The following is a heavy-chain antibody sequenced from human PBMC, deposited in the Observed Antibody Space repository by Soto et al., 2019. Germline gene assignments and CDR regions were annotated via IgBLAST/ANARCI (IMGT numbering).Heavy chain of an antibody. CDR1: GGSISSGDHY. D-gene: IGHD3-3*01. V-gene: IGHV4-30-4*01. CDR2: IYYSGST. CDR3: ARGGPVRFLEGSSFDY. Sequence: SETLSLTCTVSGGSISSGDHYWSWIRQPPGKGLEWIGYIYYSGSTYYNPSLKSRVTISVDTSKNQFSLKLSSVTAADTAVYYCARGGPVRFLEGSSFDYWGQGTLVTVSS. J-gene: IGHJ4*02.